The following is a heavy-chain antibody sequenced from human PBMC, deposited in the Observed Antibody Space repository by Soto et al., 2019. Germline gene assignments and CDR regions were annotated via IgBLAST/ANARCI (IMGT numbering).Heavy chain of an antibody. Sequence: PVGSLRLSCAASGFTFSSYAMHWVRQAPGKGLEWVAVISYDGSNKYYADSVKGRFTISRDNSKNTLYLQMNSLRAEDTAVYYCARDWYVVVAATNYYYYGMDVWGQGTTVTVSS. CDR2: ISYDGSNK. CDR3: ARDWYVVVAATNYYYYGMDV. D-gene: IGHD2-15*01. V-gene: IGHV3-30-3*01. J-gene: IGHJ6*02. CDR1: GFTFSSYA.